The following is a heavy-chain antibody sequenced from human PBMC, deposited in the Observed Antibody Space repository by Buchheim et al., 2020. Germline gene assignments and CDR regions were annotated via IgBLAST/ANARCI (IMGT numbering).Heavy chain of an antibody. J-gene: IGHJ4*02. V-gene: IGHV4-61*02. CDR1: GGSISRGSYY. D-gene: IGHD3-10*01. CDR3: ARGSPMVF. Sequence: QVQLQESGPGLVKPSQPLSLTCTVSGGSISRGSYYWTWIRQPAGKGLEWIGRIYPSGSTNYNRSLKSRVTISVDTSKNQISLKLSSVTAADTAMYYCARGSPMVFWGQGTL. CDR2: IYPSGST.